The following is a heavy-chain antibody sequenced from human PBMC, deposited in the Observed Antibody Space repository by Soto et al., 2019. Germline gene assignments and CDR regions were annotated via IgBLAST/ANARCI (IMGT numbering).Heavy chain of an antibody. D-gene: IGHD2-15*01. Sequence: QVQLVESGGGMVQPGRSLRLSCAASGFTFSSDAMYWVRQAPGKGLEWVAVISYDGNNKYYADSVKGRFTISRDNSKNTLYLQMNSLRDEDTAVYYCARAGCDGGSCYTLVGLRHGMDVW. J-gene: IGHJ6*01. V-gene: IGHV3-30-3*01. CDR1: GFTFSSDA. CDR2: ISYDGNNK. CDR3: ARAGCDGGSCYTLVGLRHGMDV.